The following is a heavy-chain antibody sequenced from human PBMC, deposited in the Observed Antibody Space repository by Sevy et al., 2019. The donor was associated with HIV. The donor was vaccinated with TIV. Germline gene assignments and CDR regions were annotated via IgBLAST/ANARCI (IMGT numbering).Heavy chain of an antibody. J-gene: IGHJ3*02. Sequence: SETLSLTCTVSGGSISSYYWSWIRQPPGKGLEWIGYIYYSGSTNYNPSLKSRVTISVDTSKNQFSLKLSSVTAADTVVYYCARFRGYYDFWSGGGAFDIWGQGTMVTVSS. CDR3: ARFRGYYDFWSGGGAFDI. V-gene: IGHV4-59*01. CDR2: IYYSGST. D-gene: IGHD3-3*01. CDR1: GGSISSYY.